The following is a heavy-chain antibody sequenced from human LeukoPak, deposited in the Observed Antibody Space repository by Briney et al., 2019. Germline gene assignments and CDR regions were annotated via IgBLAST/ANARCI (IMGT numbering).Heavy chain of an antibody. V-gene: IGHV4-34*01. Sequence: SETLSLTCAVYGGSFSGYYWSWIRQPPGKGLEWIGEINHSGSTNYNPSLKSRVTISVDTSKNQFSLKLSSVTAADTAVYYCARGRGVVPAAMYMYWGQETLVTVSS. D-gene: IGHD2-2*01. CDR1: GGSFSGYY. J-gene: IGHJ4*02. CDR2: INHSGST. CDR3: ARGRGVVPAAMYMY.